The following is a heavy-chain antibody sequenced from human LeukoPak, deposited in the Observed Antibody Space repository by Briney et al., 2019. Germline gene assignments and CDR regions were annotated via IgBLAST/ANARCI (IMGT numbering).Heavy chain of an antibody. CDR3: ATSIVGATTIYY. V-gene: IGHV3-21*01. Sequence: PGGSLRLSCAASGFTFSSYSMNWVRQAPGKGLEWVSSISSSSSYIYYADSVKGRFIISRDNAKNSLYLQMNSLRAEDTAVYYCATSIVGATTIYYWGQGTLVTVSS. CDR1: GFTFSSYS. CDR2: ISSSSSYI. D-gene: IGHD1-26*01. J-gene: IGHJ4*02.